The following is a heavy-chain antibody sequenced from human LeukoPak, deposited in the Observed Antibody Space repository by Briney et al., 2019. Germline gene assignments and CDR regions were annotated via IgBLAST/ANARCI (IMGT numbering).Heavy chain of an antibody. J-gene: IGHJ4*02. V-gene: IGHV4-59*08. Sequence: SETLSLTCTVSGGSISSYYWSWIRQPPGKGLEWVGYIYYSGSTNYNPSLKSRVTTSVDTSKTRLSLKLSSVTAADTAVYYCARVIGYCSITSCFGYFDYWGQGTLVTVSS. D-gene: IGHD2-2*01. CDR1: GGSISSYY. CDR3: ARVIGYCSITSCFGYFDY. CDR2: IYYSGST.